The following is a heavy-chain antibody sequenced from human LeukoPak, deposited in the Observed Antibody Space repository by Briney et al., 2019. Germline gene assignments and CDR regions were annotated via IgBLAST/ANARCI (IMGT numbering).Heavy chain of an antibody. CDR3: ARGTYYDFWSGYLTKPDYYYGMDV. CDR1: GYTFTSYG. D-gene: IGHD3-3*01. Sequence: GASVKVSCKASGYTFTSYGISWVRQAPGQGLEWMGWISAYNGNTNYAQKLQGRVTMTTDTSTSTAYMELRSLRSDDTAVYYCARGTYYDFWSGYLTKPDYYYGMDVWGQGTTVTVSS. V-gene: IGHV1-18*01. J-gene: IGHJ6*02. CDR2: ISAYNGNT.